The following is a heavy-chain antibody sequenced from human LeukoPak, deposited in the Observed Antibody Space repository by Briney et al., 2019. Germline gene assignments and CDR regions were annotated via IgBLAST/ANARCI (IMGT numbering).Heavy chain of an antibody. CDR3: AKDMGAGIASNGLDP. Sequence: GGSLRLSCAASGFTFSSYGMHRVRQAPGKGLEWVAVIWYDGSNKYYADSVKGRFTISRDNSKNTLYLQMNSLRAEDTAVYYCAKDMGAGIASNGLDPWGQGTLVTVSS. D-gene: IGHD6-13*01. J-gene: IGHJ5*02. CDR1: GFTFSSYG. CDR2: IWYDGSNK. V-gene: IGHV3-33*06.